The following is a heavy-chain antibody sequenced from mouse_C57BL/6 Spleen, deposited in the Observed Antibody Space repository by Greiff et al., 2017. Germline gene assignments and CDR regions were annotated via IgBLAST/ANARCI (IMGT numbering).Heavy chain of an antibody. D-gene: IGHD2-5*01. J-gene: IGHJ3*01. CDR2: INPSNGGT. V-gene: IGHV1-53*01. CDR1: GYTFTSYW. CDR3: ARSTSYYSNSWFAY. Sequence: QVQLQQPGPELVKPGASVKLPCKASGYTFTSYWMHWVKQRPGQGLEWIGNINPSNGGTNYNEKFKSKATLTVDKSSSPAYMQLSGLTSEESAVYYCARSTSYYSNSWFAYWGQGTLVTVSA.